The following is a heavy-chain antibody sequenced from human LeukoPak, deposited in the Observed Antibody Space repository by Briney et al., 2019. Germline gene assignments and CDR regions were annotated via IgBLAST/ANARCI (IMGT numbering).Heavy chain of an antibody. CDR3: AEYPRTGAVSGIFYFDY. D-gene: IGHD6-19*01. CDR2: INWNGGRT. Sequence: GGSLRLSCAASGFTFDDYCMSWVRQAPGKGLEWVSGINWNGGRTGYAGSVKGRFTISRDNAKNSLYLHIDSLRPEDTAVYYCAEYPRTGAVSGIFYFDYWGQGTLLTVSS. J-gene: IGHJ4*02. CDR1: GFTFDDYC. V-gene: IGHV3-20*04.